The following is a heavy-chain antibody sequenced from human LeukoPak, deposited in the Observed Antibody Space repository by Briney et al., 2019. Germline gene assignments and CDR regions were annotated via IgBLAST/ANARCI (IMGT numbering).Heavy chain of an antibody. CDR1: GFTFSSYS. CDR2: INFNSSSI. CDR3: SDGFDI. Sequence: PGGSLRLSCAASGFTFSSYSMNWVRQAPGKGLEWVSGINFNSSSIGYADSVKGRFTISRDNAKNSLYLQMNSLRAEDTALYYCSDGFDIWGQGTMVTVSS. V-gene: IGHV3-9*01. J-gene: IGHJ3*02.